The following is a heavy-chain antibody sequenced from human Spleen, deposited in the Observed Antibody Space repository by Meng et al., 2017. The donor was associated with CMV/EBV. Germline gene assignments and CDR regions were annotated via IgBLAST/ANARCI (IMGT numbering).Heavy chain of an antibody. J-gene: IGHJ4*02. D-gene: IGHD3-10*01. CDR2: ISSSSSTI. CDR1: GFTFSSYS. V-gene: IGHV3-48*01. CDR3: ARLRYGSGSYIDY. Sequence: GGSLRLSCAASGFTFSSYSMNWVRQAPGKGLEWVSYISSSSSTIYYADSVKGRFTISRDNSKNTLYLQMNSLRAEDTAVYYCARLRYGSGSYIDYWGQGTLVTVSS.